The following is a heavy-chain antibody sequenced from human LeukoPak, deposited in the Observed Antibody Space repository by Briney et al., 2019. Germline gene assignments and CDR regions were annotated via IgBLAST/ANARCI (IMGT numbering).Heavy chain of an antibody. J-gene: IGHJ3*02. V-gene: IGHV4-59*01. CDR1: GGSISSYY. Sequence: SETLSLTCTVSGGSISSYYWSWIRQPPGKGLEWIGYIYYSGSTNYNPSLKSRVTISVDTSKNQFSLKLSSVTAADTAVYYCARVTERYYDSSGYNDAFDIWGQGTMVTVSS. D-gene: IGHD3-22*01. CDR3: ARVTERYYDSSGYNDAFDI. CDR2: IYYSGST.